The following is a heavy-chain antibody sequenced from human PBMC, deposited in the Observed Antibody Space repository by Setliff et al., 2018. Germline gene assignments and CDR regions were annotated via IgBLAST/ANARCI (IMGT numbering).Heavy chain of an antibody. V-gene: IGHV3-23*01. D-gene: IGHD3-3*01. CDR3: ARARAVGGLIAGWDS. CDR1: GFSFSSYA. Sequence: SLRLSCAASGFSFSSYAMSWVRQAPGKGLEWVSTTSGGGGFSTYYVDSLRGRFTISRHNGKNTVYLQLNSLRPEDTAVYFCARARAVGGLIAGWDSWGQGTLVTVSS. J-gene: IGHJ4*02. CDR2: TSGGGGFST.